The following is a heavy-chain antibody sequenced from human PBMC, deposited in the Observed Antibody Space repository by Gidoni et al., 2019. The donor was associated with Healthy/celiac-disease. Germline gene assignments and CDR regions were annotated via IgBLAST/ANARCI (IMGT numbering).Heavy chain of an antibody. CDR3: ARKHTSRSFNWFDP. V-gene: IGHV3-21*01. CDR1: GFTFSSYS. D-gene: IGHD6-19*01. Sequence: EVQLVESGGGLVKPGGSLRLSCAAAGFTFSSYSMNWVRQAPGKGLEWVSSISSSSSYIYSADSVKCRFTISRDNAKNSLYLQMNSLRAEDTAVYYCARKHTSRSFNWFDPWGQGTLVTVSS. J-gene: IGHJ5*02. CDR2: ISSSSSYI.